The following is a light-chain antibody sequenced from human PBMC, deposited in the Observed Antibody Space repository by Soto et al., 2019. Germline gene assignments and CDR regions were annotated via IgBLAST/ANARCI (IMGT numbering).Light chain of an antibody. CDR3: QQYNNYPWT. CDR2: KAS. J-gene: IGKJ1*01. Sequence: DIQMTQSPSTLSASVGDRVTITCRASQSISNWLAWYQQKPGKAPKLLIYKASSLESGVPSRFSGGGSGTEFTLTIISLQPDDLATYYCQQYNNYPWTFGQGTKVEIK. CDR1: QSISNW. V-gene: IGKV1-5*03.